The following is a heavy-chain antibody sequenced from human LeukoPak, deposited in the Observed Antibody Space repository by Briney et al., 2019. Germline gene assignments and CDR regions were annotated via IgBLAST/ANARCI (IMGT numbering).Heavy chain of an antibody. Sequence: GGSLRLSCAASGFTFSTSWMHWVRQAPGKGLEWVSSISSSSSYIYYADSVKGRFTISRDNAKNSLYLQMNSLRAEDTAVYYCARDLKSAAGVYWGQGTLVTVSS. CDR2: ISSSSSYI. D-gene: IGHD6-13*01. J-gene: IGHJ4*02. V-gene: IGHV3-21*01. CDR1: GFTFSTSW. CDR3: ARDLKSAAGVY.